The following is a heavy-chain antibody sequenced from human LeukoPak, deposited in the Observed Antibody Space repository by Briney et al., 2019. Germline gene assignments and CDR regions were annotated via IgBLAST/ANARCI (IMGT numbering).Heavy chain of an antibody. D-gene: IGHD3/OR15-3a*01. J-gene: IGHJ4*02. CDR3: ASPSDTVSYDLPYFDY. CDR1: GGSTSSSSYY. V-gene: IGHV4-39*01. CDR2: IYYSGST. Sequence: PSETLSLTCTVSGGSTSSSSYYWGWIRQPPGKGLEWIGSIYYSGSTYYNPSLKSRVTISVDTSKNQFSLKLSSVTAADTAVYYCASPSDTVSYDLPYFDYWGQGTLVTVSS.